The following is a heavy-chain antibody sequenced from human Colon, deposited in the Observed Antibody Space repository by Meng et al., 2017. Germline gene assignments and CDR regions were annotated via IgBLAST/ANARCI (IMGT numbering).Heavy chain of an antibody. CDR2: IERKGDGGTT. CDR1: GVTITNAW. V-gene: IGHV3-15*04. CDR3: ISQYLGF. J-gene: IGHJ4*02. Sequence: VQLMQSGGGLVNPGGSLRVSCAASGVTITNAWVTWFRQAPGKGLQWVGRIERKGDGGTTDFAAPVEGRFSISRDDSKNTVDLQMSGLKTEDTGVYYCISQYLGFWGQGTLVTVSS. D-gene: IGHD2/OR15-2a*01.